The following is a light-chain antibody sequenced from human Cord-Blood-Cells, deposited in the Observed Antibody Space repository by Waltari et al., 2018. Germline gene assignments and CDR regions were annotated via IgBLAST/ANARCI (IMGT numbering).Light chain of an antibody. CDR2: LGS. CDR1: QGLLHSNGYNY. Sequence: GMTQSPLSLHVTPGEPPSISSRSSQGLLHSNGYNYLDWYLQKPGQSPQLLIYLGSNRASGVPDRFSGSGSGTDFTLNISRVEAEDVGVYYCMQALQTPPTFGQGTKVEIK. V-gene: IGKV2-28*01. J-gene: IGKJ1*01. CDR3: MQALQTPPT.